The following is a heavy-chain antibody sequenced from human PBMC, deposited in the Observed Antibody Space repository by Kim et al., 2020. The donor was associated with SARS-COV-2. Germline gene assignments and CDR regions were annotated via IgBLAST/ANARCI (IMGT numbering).Heavy chain of an antibody. J-gene: IGHJ4*02. V-gene: IGHV4-39*01. CDR3: AGHLSIGYFDY. Sequence: TPSTPALKGRVPISGDTSKNQFSLRLSSVTAADTAVYYCAGHLSIGYFDYWGQGTLVTVSS. CDR2: T.